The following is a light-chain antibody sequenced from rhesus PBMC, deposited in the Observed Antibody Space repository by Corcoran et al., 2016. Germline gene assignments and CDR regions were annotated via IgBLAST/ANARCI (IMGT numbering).Light chain of an antibody. CDR1: ESVGTY. CDR2: RAY. J-gene: IGKJ1*01. CDR3: QQYSDLLRA. Sequence: EIVMTQSPATLSSSPGETVTLSCRASESVGTYLAWYQQKSGQAPNLRLHRAYFRAPANPDRFSGSGSRKGFTLTLNSLEPEDVGVDHCQQYSDLLRAFGRGTKVEIK. V-gene: IGKV3-40*03.